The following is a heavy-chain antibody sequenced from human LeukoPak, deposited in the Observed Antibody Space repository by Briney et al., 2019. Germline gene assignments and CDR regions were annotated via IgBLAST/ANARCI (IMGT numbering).Heavy chain of an antibody. V-gene: IGHV3-23*01. D-gene: IGHD3-16*01. Sequence: PGGSLRLSCAASGFXFSSYAISWVRQAPGKGLEWVSTITGSGGSTYYADSVKGRFTISRDNSKNTLYLQMNSLRAEDTAVYYCAKDWGIALWGQGTTVTVSS. CDR1: GFXFSSYA. CDR2: ITGSGGST. J-gene: IGHJ6*02. CDR3: AKDWGIAL.